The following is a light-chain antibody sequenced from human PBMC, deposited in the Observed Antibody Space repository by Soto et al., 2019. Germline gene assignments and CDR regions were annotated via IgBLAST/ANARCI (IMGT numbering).Light chain of an antibody. V-gene: IGKV3-20*01. CDR3: QQYGSSRT. CDR2: DTS. Sequence: IGLTKSPGTLSLSPGKRATLSCRASQSLSNSFIAWYQQKPGQAPRLLIYDTSSRATGIPDRFSGSGSGTDFTLTISRLEPEDFAVYYCQQYGSSRTFGQGTKVDIK. J-gene: IGKJ1*01. CDR1: QSLSNSF.